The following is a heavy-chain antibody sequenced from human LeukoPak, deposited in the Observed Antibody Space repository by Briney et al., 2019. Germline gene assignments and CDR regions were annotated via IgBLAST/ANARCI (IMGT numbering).Heavy chain of an antibody. V-gene: IGHV4-59*01. D-gene: IGHD2-15*01. CDR1: GGSIRIYY. Sequence: PSETLSLTCTVSGGSIRIYYWSWIRQPPGKGLEGIGYLYYSGSTNYNPSLKSRVTISVDTSKNQFSLKLSSVTAADTAVYYCARGHNYCSGGSCYAPDDAFDIWGQGTMVTVSS. CDR3: ARGHNYCSGGSCYAPDDAFDI. J-gene: IGHJ3*02. CDR2: LYYSGST.